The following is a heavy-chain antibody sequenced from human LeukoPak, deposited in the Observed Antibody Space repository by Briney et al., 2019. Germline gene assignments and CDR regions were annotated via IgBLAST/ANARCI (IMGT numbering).Heavy chain of an antibody. CDR2: ISGDGVST. CDR1: GFMFDGSA. J-gene: IGHJ4*02. D-gene: IGHD2-15*01. V-gene: IGHV3-43*02. Sequence: GGSLRLSCAASGFMFDGSAMHWVRHAPGKGLEWVSLISGDGVSTFYADSVKGRFTISRDNSKNSLSLQMDSLTTEDTALYYCAKEGYSHTSNYFDNWGQGILVTVSS. CDR3: AKEGYSHTSNYFDN.